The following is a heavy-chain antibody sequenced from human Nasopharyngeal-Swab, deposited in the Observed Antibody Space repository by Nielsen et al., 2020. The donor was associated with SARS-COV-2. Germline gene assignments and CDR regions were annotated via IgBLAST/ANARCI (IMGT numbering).Heavy chain of an antibody. Sequence: SETLSLTCSVSSGSINGDYWSWIRQPAGQGLEWIGYIYYSGSTKYNPSLESRVSISIDASKKHFSLRLTSVTAADTAMYYCARSSGSGTYNTWGQGTLVTVSS. V-gene: IGHV4-59*01. J-gene: IGHJ5*02. CDR3: ARSSGSGTYNT. CDR1: SGSINGDY. D-gene: IGHD3-10*01. CDR2: IYYSGST.